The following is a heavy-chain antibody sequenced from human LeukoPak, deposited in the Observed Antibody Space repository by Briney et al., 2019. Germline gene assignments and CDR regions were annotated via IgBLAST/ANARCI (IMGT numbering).Heavy chain of an antibody. J-gene: IGHJ4*02. Sequence: GGSLRLSCAASGFTFSSYGMHWVRQAPGKGLEWVAVISYDGSNKYYADSVKGRFTISRDNAKNSLYLQMNSLRDEDTAVYYCAKTWSGSYLDYWGLGTLVTVSA. D-gene: IGHD3-3*01. V-gene: IGHV3-30*18. CDR1: GFTFSSYG. CDR3: AKTWSGSYLDY. CDR2: ISYDGSNK.